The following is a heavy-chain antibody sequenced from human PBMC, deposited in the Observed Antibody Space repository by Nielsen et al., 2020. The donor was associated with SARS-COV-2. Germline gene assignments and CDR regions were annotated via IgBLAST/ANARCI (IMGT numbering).Heavy chain of an antibody. CDR2: ISYDGSNK. Sequence: GGFLRLSCAASGFTFSSYAMHWVRQAPGKGLEWVAVISYDGSNKYYADSVKGRFTISRDNSKNTLYLQMNSLRAEDTAVYYCARGSDTAIDYWGQGTLVTVSS. V-gene: IGHV3-30*04. CDR3: ARGSDTAIDY. J-gene: IGHJ4*02. CDR1: GFTFSSYA. D-gene: IGHD5-18*01.